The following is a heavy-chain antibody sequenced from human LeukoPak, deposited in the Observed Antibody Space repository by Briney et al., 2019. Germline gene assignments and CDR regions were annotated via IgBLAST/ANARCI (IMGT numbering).Heavy chain of an antibody. D-gene: IGHD6-6*01. J-gene: IGHJ5*02. CDR3: ASLARGGNWFDP. CDR2: INHSGGT. CDR1: GGSFIGYD. Sequence: PSETLSLTCAVYGGSFIGYDWTWIRQPPGKGLEWIGEINHSGGTNYNPSLKSRVTISVDTSKNQFSLKLSSGTAADTAVYYCASLARGGNWFDPWGQGTLVTVSS. V-gene: IGHV4-34*01.